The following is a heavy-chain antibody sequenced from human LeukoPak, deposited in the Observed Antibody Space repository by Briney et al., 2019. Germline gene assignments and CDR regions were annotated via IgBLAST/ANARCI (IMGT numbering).Heavy chain of an antibody. D-gene: IGHD3-10*01. J-gene: IGHJ4*02. V-gene: IGHV1-69*13. CDR1: GGTFSSYA. Sequence: ASVKVSCKASGGTFSSYAISWVRQAPGQGLEWMGGIIPIFGTANYAQKCQGRVTITADEYTSTAYMELSSLRSEDTAVYYCAREDTLYYYGSGSYQFDYWGQGTLVTVSS. CDR2: IIPIFGTA. CDR3: AREDTLYYYGSGSYQFDY.